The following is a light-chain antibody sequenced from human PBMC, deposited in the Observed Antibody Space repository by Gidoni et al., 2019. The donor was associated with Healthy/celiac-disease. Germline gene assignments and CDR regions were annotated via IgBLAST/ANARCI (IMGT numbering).Light chain of an antibody. Sequence: EIVLTKPPGTLSLSPGERATLSCMASQSVSSSYLAWYQQKPGQAPRLLISGASSRATGIPDRFSGSGSGTDFTLTISRLEPQDFAVYYCQQYGSSRTFGQGTKLEIK. V-gene: IGKV3-20*01. CDR3: QQYGSSRT. J-gene: IGKJ2*01. CDR2: GAS. CDR1: QSVSSSY.